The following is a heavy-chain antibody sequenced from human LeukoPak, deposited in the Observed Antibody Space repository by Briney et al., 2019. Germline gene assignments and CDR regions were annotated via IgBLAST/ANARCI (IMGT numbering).Heavy chain of an antibody. CDR3: ARAMGEIQLFIGRDAPDY. Sequence: SVKVSCKASGYTFTTYYMHWVRQAPGQGLEWMGGIIPIFGTANYAQKFQGRVTITADKSTSTAYMELSSLRSEDTAVYYCARAMGEIQLFIGRDAPDYWGQGTLVTVSS. CDR2: IIPIFGTA. D-gene: IGHD5-18*01. CDR1: GYTFTTYY. V-gene: IGHV1-69*06. J-gene: IGHJ4*02.